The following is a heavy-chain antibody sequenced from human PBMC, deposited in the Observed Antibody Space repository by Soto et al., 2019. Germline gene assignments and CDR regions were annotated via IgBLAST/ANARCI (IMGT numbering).Heavy chain of an antibody. CDR3: AAVFKESWFDP. CDR1: GFTFTSPA. CDR2: IVVGSGNT. V-gene: IGHV1-58*01. Sequence: GASVKVSCKASGFTFTSPAVQWVRQARGQRLEWIGWIVVGSGNTNYAQKFQERVTITRDMSTSTAYMELSSLRSEDTAVYYCAAVFKESWFDPWGQGTLVTVSS. J-gene: IGHJ5*02.